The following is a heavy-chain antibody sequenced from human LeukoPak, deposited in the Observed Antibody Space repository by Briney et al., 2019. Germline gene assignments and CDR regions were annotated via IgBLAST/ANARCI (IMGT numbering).Heavy chain of an antibody. J-gene: IGHJ6*03. Sequence: GGSLRLSCAASGITFSDHYMSWIRQAPGKGLEWLSYISSGGDSIYYADSVKGRLTISRDNAKNSLYLQMNSLRAEDTAVYYCARNHEWGYYYYMDVWGKGTTVTISS. CDR1: GITFSDHY. CDR2: ISSGGDSI. V-gene: IGHV3-11*04. CDR3: ARNHEWGYYYYMDV. D-gene: IGHD3-16*01.